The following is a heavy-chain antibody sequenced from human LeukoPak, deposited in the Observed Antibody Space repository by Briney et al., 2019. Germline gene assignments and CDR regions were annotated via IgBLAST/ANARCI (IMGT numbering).Heavy chain of an antibody. J-gene: IGHJ4*02. CDR3: ARVAFRSSSYISGIDY. V-gene: IGHV3-20*04. CDR2: INWNGGST. CDR1: GFTFDDYG. Sequence: GGSLRLSCAASGFTFDDYGMSWVRQAPGKGLEWVSGINWNGGSTGYADSVKGRFTISRDSSRNMVYLQMNSLRAEDTAVYYCARVAFRSSSYISGIDYWGQGTLVTVSS. D-gene: IGHD6-6*01.